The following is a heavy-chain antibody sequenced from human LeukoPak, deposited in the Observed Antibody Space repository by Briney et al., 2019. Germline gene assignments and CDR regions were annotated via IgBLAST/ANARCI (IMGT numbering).Heavy chain of an antibody. CDR2: IYYSGST. CDR3: ARKPIVNSAWYYFDY. V-gene: IGHV4-59*12. CDR1: GGSISSYY. J-gene: IGHJ4*02. D-gene: IGHD3-22*01. Sequence: PSETLSLTCTVSGGSISSYYWSWIRQPPGKGLEWIGYIYYSGSTSYNPSLKSRVTISVDTSKNQFSLKLSSVTAADTAVYYCARKPIVNSAWYYFDYWGQGTLVTVSS.